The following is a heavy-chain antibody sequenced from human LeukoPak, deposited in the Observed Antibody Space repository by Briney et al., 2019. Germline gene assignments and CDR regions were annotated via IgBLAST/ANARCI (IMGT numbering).Heavy chain of an antibody. Sequence: PGGSLRLSCAASGFTFSSYEMNWVRQAPGKGLEWVSCISSSGSAIYYADSVKGRFAISRDNAKNSLYLQMNSLRAEDTAVYYCASSSSGYPVWFDPWGQGTLVTVSS. J-gene: IGHJ5*02. CDR3: ASSSSGYPVWFDP. V-gene: IGHV3-48*03. D-gene: IGHD3-22*01. CDR2: ISSSGSAI. CDR1: GFTFSSYE.